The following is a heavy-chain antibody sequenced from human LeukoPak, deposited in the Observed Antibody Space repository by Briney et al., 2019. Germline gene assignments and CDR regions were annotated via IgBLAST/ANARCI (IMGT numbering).Heavy chain of an antibody. CDR2: IFHSGTT. Sequence: SETLSLTCAVYGGSFSGYYWSWIRQPPGKGLEWIGEIFHSGTTNYNASLKSRVTISVDNSKNQFSLKLNSLTAADTAVYYCVTSIALAGWGAFDIWGQGTMVTVSS. CDR1: GGSFSGYY. D-gene: IGHD6-19*01. CDR3: VTSIALAGWGAFDI. J-gene: IGHJ3*02. V-gene: IGHV4-34*12.